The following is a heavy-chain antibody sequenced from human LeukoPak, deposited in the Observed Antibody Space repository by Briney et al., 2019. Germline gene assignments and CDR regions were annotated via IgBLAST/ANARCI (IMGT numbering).Heavy chain of an antibody. V-gene: IGHV4-4*02. J-gene: IGHJ4*02. CDR2: TYHSGRT. CDR1: GGSISSNNW. CDR3: ARHGDCYFDY. Sequence: SGTLSLTYAVSGGSISSNNWWSWVRQPPGKGLEWIGETYHSGRTNYNPSLKSRVTISVDKSKNQLSLELSFVTAADTAVYYCARHGDCYFDYWGQGSLVTVSS. D-gene: IGHD3-10*01.